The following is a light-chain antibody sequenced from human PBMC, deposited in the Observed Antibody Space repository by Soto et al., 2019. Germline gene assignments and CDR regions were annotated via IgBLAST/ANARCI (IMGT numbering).Light chain of an antibody. CDR1: SSNIASFYD. CDR3: QSYDNSLSHVV. V-gene: IGLV1-40*01. CDR2: GDN. Sequence: QAVVTQPPSVSGAPGQRVTIPCTGSSSNIASFYDVHWYQQIPGTVPKLLIYGDNNRPSGVPDRFSASKSGTSASLAITGLQPEEDADYYSQSYDNSLSHVVFGGGTQLTVL. J-gene: IGLJ2*01.